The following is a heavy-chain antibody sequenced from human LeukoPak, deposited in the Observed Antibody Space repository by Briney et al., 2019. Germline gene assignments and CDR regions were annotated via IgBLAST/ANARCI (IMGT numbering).Heavy chain of an antibody. V-gene: IGHV3-30*02. CDR1: GFTFSSYG. J-gene: IGHJ4*02. D-gene: IGHD3-10*01. CDR3: AKDSPGPPSGPTLLWFGEFSSPDY. Sequence: PGGSLRLSCAASGFTFSSYGMHWVRQAPGKGLEWVAFIQYDGNNKYYADSVKGRFTISRDNSKNTLYLQMNSLRAEDTAVYYCAKDSPGPPSGPTLLWFGEFSSPDYWGQGTLVTVSS. CDR2: IQYDGNNK.